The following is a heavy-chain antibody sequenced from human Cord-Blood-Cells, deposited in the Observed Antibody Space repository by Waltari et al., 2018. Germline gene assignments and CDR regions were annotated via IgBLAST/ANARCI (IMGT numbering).Heavy chain of an antibody. J-gene: IGHJ5*02. V-gene: IGHV4-61*09. CDR3: ARGSIVVVPAAHFDP. CDR1: GGSLSSASSY. D-gene: IGHD2-2*01. Sequence: QVQLQESGPGLVKPSQTLSLTCTVSGGSLSSASSYWRWIRQPAGKGLEWIGYIYTSGSTNYNPSLKSRVTISVDTSKNQFSLKLSSVTAADTAVYYCARGSIVVVPAAHFDPWGQGTLVTVSS. CDR2: IYTSGST.